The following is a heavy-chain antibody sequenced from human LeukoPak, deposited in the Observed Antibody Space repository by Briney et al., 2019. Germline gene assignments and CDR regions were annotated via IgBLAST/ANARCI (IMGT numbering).Heavy chain of an antibody. CDR2: IYYSGST. CDR1: GGSISSGVYY. J-gene: IGHJ4*02. V-gene: IGHV4-31*03. Sequence: NPSQTLSLTYTVSGGSISSGVYYWSWIRQHPGKGLEWIGYIYYSGSTYYNPSLKSRVTISVDTSKNQFSLKLSSVTAADTAVYYCARGITGTTMDFDYWGQGTLVTVSS. D-gene: IGHD1-7*01. CDR3: ARGITGTTMDFDY.